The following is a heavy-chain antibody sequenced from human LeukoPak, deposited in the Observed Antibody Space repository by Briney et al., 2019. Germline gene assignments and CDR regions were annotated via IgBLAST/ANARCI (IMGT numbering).Heavy chain of an antibody. Sequence: SETLSLTCIVSGGSISSGGYYWSWIRQHPGKGLEWIGYIYYSGSTYYNPSLKSRVTISVDTSKNQFSLKLSSVTAADTAVYYCATRIAAAGRRKNWFDPWGQGTLVTVSS. V-gene: IGHV4-31*03. CDR3: ATRIAAAGRRKNWFDP. CDR2: IYYSGST. D-gene: IGHD6-13*01. J-gene: IGHJ5*02. CDR1: GGSISSGGYY.